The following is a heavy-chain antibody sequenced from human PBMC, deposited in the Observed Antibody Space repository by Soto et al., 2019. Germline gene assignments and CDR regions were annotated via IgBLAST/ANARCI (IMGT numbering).Heavy chain of an antibody. Sequence: ESLRISCKSSGYRFTTYWIAWVRHMPGRGLEWMGIVYPGDSNTKYGPSFQGRITISADRSINTAYLQWSSLEASDTAMYYCARAPTIGTVWGRDYSSFLDVWGQGTTVTSP. CDR2: VYPGDSNT. D-gene: IGHD3-16*01. CDR3: ARAPTIGTVWGRDYSSFLDV. J-gene: IGHJ6*02. CDR1: GYRFTTYW. V-gene: IGHV5-51*01.